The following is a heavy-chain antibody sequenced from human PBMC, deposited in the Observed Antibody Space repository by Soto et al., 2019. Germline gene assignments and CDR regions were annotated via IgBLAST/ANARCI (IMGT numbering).Heavy chain of an antibody. J-gene: IGHJ4*02. V-gene: IGHV1-69*05. CDR2: FSPIFGAP. D-gene: IGHD2-2*01. CDR3: ASCPKNCITTSPCCLFFDY. CDR1: GDTFSSYS. Sequence: GASVKVSCKPSGDTFSSYSFSWVRQVPGQGLEWMGGFSPIFGAPNYAQNFQGRVTLTRDTSASTAYMELSSLRSEDTAVYYCASCPKNCITTSPCCLFFDYWGQGTLVTVSS.